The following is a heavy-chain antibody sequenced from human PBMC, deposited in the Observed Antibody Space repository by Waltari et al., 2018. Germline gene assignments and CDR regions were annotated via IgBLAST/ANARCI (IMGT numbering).Heavy chain of an antibody. CDR1: GGSISSYY. CDR2: IYYSGST. Sequence: QVQLQESGPGLVKPSETLSLTCTVSGGSISSYYWSWIRQPPGKGLEWIGYIYYSGSTNYHPSLKSRVTISVDTSKNQFSLKLSSVTAADTAVYYCARDTPYFGYWGQGTLVTVSS. J-gene: IGHJ4*02. V-gene: IGHV4-59*01. CDR3: ARDTPYFGY.